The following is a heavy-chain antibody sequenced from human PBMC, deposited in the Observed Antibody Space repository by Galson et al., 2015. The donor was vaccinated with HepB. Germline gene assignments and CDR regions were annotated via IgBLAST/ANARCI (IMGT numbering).Heavy chain of an antibody. V-gene: IGHV1-69*13. CDR2: IIPIFGTA. CDR1: GGTFSSYA. J-gene: IGHJ6*03. D-gene: IGHD1-1*01. Sequence: SVKVSCKASGGTFSSYAISWVRQAPGQGLEWMGGIIPIFGTANYAQKFQGRVTITADESTSTAYMELSSLRSEDTAVYYCARSPGGTYYMDVWGKGTTVTVSS. CDR3: ARSPGGTYYMDV.